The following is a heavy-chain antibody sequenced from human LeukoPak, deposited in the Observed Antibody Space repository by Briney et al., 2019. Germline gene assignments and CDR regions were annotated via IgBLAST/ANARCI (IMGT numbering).Heavy chain of an antibody. CDR2: IKSKTDGGTT. CDR1: GFTFSNAW. CDR3: TTTSIAAAGPFDY. V-gene: IGHV3-15*01. D-gene: IGHD6-13*01. Sequence: PGGSLRLSCAASGFTFSNAWMSWVRQAPGKGLEWVGRIKSKTDGGTTDYAAPVKGRFTISRDDSKNTLYLQMNSLKTEDTAVYYCTTTSIAAAGPFDYWGQGTLVTVSS. J-gene: IGHJ4*02.